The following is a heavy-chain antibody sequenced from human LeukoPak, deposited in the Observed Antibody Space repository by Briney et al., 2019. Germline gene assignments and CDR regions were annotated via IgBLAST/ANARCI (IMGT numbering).Heavy chain of an antibody. Sequence: GGSLRLSCAASGFTFSSYAMSWVRQAPGKGLEWVSSISGSGGRTYYADSVKGRFTISRDNSKNTLYLQMNSLRAEDTAVYYCARGPYGSGSYWFDYWGQGTLVTVSS. V-gene: IGHV3-23*01. CDR3: ARGPYGSGSYWFDY. CDR1: GFTFSSYA. J-gene: IGHJ4*02. D-gene: IGHD3-10*01. CDR2: ISGSGGRT.